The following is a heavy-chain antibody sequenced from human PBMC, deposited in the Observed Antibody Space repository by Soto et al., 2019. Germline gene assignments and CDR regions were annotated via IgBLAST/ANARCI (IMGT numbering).Heavy chain of an antibody. Sequence: SETLSLTCTVSGGSVSSGAYYWTWIRQRPGKGLEWIGYIYYSGSTYYSPSLKSRLSISLDTSKNQFSLRLSSVTAADTAMYYCARARLRAVYAFDIWRQGTMVTV. CDR2: IYYSGST. J-gene: IGHJ3*02. CDR1: GGSVSSGAYY. D-gene: IGHD5-12*01. V-gene: IGHV4-31*03. CDR3: ARARLRAVYAFDI.